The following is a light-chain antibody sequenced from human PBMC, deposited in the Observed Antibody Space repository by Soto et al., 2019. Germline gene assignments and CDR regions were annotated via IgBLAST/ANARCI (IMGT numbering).Light chain of an antibody. J-gene: IGKJ2*01. CDR2: KAS. CDR3: QQYNSYAYT. CDR1: QSISSW. Sequence: DLQMTPSPSTLSASVGDRVTITCRASQSISSWLAWYQQKPGKAPKLLIHKASSLESGVPSRFSGSGSGTEFTLTISSLQPDDFATYYCQQYNSYAYTFGQGTKLEIK. V-gene: IGKV1-5*03.